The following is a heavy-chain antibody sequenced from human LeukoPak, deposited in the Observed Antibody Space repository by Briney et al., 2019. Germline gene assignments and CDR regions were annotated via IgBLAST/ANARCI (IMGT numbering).Heavy chain of an antibody. CDR3: ARLSNWFDP. J-gene: IGHJ5*02. CDR2: IYYSGST. Sequence: PSETLSLTCTVSGGSISSSSYYWGWIRQPPGKGLEWIGSIYYSGSTYYNPSLKSRVTISVDTSKNQFSLKLSSVTAADTAVYYCARLSNWFDPWGQGTLVTVSS. CDR1: GGSISSSSYY. V-gene: IGHV4-39*01.